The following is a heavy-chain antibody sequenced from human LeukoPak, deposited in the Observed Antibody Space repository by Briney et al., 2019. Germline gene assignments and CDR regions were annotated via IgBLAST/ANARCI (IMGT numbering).Heavy chain of an antibody. V-gene: IGHV4-61*02. Sequence: SQTLSLTCTVSGGSISSGSYYWSWIRQPAGKGLEWIGRIYISGSTNYNPSRKSRVTISVDTSKNQFSLKLSSVTAADTAMYYCARVVGATYVNWFDPWGQGTLVTVSS. CDR1: GGSISSGSYY. J-gene: IGHJ5*02. CDR2: IYISGST. D-gene: IGHD1-26*01. CDR3: ARVVGATYVNWFDP.